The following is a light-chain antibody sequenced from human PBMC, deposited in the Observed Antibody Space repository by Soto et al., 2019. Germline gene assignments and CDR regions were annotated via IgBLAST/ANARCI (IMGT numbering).Light chain of an antibody. CDR3: QQYYGSPPYT. CDR2: WSS. J-gene: IGKJ2*01. CDR1: QSVLYSSNNKNY. V-gene: IGKV4-1*01. Sequence: DIVMTQSPDSLAVSLGERATINCKSSQSVLYSSNNKNYLAWYQLKPGQPPKLLIYWSSTRESGVPDRFSGSGSGTDFTLTINSLQAEDLAVYYCQQYYGSPPYTFGQGTRLEIK.